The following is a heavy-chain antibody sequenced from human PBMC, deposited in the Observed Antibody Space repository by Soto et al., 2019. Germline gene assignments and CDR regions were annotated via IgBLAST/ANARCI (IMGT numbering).Heavy chain of an antibody. J-gene: IGHJ4*03. D-gene: IGHD2-15*01. V-gene: IGHV4-34*01. CDR1: GGAFSGYY. CDR3: ANAHAPALPFDA. CDR2: SNHRGIT. Sequence: PSETLYLTCVVYGGAFSGYYWSWIRQSPGKGLDWIVGSNHRGITNYNPSLESRVTISVDTSKNQFSLKLASVTAADTAGYYCANAHAPALPFDAWGEVTLITVSS.